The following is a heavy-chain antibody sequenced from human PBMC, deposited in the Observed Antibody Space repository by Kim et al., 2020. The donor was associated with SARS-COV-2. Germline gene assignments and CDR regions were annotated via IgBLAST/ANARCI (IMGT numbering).Heavy chain of an antibody. V-gene: IGHV3-9*01. Sequence: GGSLRLSCAASGFTFGEYAMHWVRQAPGNGLEWVSGISWNSGSIAYAGSVNGRFTISRDNAKNSLYLQMNSLRTEDTALYYCAKDGLVRGVTPWYYDYWGQGTLVTVSS. CDR2: ISWNSGSI. CDR1: GFTFGEYA. CDR3: AKDGLVRGVTPWYYDY. J-gene: IGHJ4*02. D-gene: IGHD3-10*02.